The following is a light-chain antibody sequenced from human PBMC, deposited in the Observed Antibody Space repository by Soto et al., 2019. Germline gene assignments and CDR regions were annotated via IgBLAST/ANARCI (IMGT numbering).Light chain of an antibody. J-gene: IGLJ2*01. Sequence: QSALTQPASVSGSPGQSITISCTGTSSYVGRYNYVSWYQQHPGKVPKVIIYEVSYRPSGVSNRFSGSKSGNTASLTISELQAEDEADYYCISYTSRDTWVFGGGTKLTVL. CDR1: SSYVGRYNY. CDR2: EVS. V-gene: IGLV2-14*01. CDR3: ISYTSRDTWV.